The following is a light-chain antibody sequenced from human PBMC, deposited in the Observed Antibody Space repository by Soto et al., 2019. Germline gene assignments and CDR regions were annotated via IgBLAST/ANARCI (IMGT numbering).Light chain of an antibody. CDR2: NTN. J-gene: IGLJ3*02. CDR1: SGSVSTNYY. V-gene: IGLV8-61*01. Sequence: TVVTQEPSFSVSPGRTVTLTCGLSSGSVSTNYYPNWYQQTPGQAPRTLIYNTNTRSSGVPDRFSGSILGNKAALTITGAQADDESDYYCVLYMGGGLNWVFGGGTKLTVL. CDR3: VLYMGGGLNWV.